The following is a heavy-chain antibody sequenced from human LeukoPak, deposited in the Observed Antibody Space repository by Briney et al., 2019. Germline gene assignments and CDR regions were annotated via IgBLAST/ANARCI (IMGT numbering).Heavy chain of an antibody. CDR1: GGSISSYY. D-gene: IGHD2-15*01. CDR2: IYYSGST. Sequence: PSETLSLTCTVSGGSISSYYWSWIRQPPGKGLEWTGYIYYSGSTNYNPSLKSRVTTSVDTSKNQFSLKLSSVTAADTAVYYCAREVIGYCSGGSCYSYYMDVWGKGTTVTVSS. CDR3: AREVIGYCSGGSCYSYYMDV. J-gene: IGHJ6*03. V-gene: IGHV4-59*01.